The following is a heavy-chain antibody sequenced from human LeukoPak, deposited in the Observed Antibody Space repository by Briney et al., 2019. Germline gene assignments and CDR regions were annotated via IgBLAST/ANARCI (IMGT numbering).Heavy chain of an antibody. V-gene: IGHV3-30*04. Sequence: GRSLRLSCAASGFTFSSYAMHWVRQAPGKGLEWVAVISYDGSNKYYADSVKGRFTISRDNSKNTLYLQMNSLRAEDTAVYYCARDPRPTSLLWFGELYAPFDYWGQGTLATVSS. CDR2: ISYDGSNK. CDR1: GFTFSSYA. CDR3: ARDPRPTSLLWFGELYAPFDY. D-gene: IGHD3-10*01. J-gene: IGHJ4*02.